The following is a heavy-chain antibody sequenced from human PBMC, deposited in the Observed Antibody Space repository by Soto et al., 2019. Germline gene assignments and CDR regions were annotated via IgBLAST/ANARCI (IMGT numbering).Heavy chain of an antibody. D-gene: IGHD6-19*01. Sequence: VQLVQSGAEVKKPGASVKVSCKASGYTFTSYGISWVRQAPGQGLEWMGWISAYNGNTNYAQKLQGRVTMTTDTYTSTAYMERRSLRSDDTAVYYCARVGSSGWQVFGRMDVWGQGTTVNVSS. CDR3: ARVGSSGWQVFGRMDV. V-gene: IGHV1-18*04. CDR2: ISAYNGNT. J-gene: IGHJ6*02. CDR1: GYTFTSYG.